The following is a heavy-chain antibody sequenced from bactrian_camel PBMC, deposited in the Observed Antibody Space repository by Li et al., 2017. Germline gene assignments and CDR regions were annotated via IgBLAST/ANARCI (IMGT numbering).Heavy chain of an antibody. D-gene: IGHD6*01. CDR3: ARSIDDGSWTDWGD. Sequence: VQLVESGGRQVQPGGSLRLSCIASGFQFSDYPMSWVRQAPGKDLEWLAQIAYDGWVSRYNDPAKGRFSISRDNDKNTLFLELNSLKTEDTAMYYCARSIDDGSWTDWGDWGQGTQVTVS. CDR2: IAYDGWVS. CDR1: GFQFSDYP. J-gene: IGHJ4*01. V-gene: IGHV3S42*01.